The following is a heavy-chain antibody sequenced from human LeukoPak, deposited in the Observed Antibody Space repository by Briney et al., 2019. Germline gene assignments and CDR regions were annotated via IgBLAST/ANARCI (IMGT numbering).Heavy chain of an antibody. CDR1: GFTFSTYG. CDR2: VRYDGSNK. D-gene: IGHD1-1*01. V-gene: IGHV3-30*02. J-gene: IGHJ4*02. CDR3: AKDKDPWKSTSISDFEY. Sequence: GGSLRLSCAASGFTFSTYGMHWVRQAPGKGLEWVAFVRYDGSNKYYADSVKGRFTISRDNSKNTLYLQMNSLRAEDTAVYFCAKDKDPWKSTSISDFEYWGQGTLVTVSS.